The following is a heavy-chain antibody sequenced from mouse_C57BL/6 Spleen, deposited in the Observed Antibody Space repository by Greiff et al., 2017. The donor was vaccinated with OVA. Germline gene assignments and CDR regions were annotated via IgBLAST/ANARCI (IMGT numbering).Heavy chain of an antibody. CDR3: ARGGVTTVVAFDY. V-gene: IGHV1-50*01. Sequence: QVQLQQPGAELVKPGASVKLSCKASGYTFTSYWMQWVKQRPGQGLEWIGEIDPSDRYTNYNQKFKGKATLTVDTSSSTAYMQLSSLTSEDSAVYYCARGGVTTVVAFDYWGQGTTLTVSS. J-gene: IGHJ2*01. CDR2: IDPSDRYT. D-gene: IGHD1-1*01. CDR1: GYTFTSYW.